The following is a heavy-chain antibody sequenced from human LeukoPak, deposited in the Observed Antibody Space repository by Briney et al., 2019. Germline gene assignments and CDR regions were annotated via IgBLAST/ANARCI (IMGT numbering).Heavy chain of an antibody. D-gene: IGHD3-16*01. V-gene: IGHV4-4*07. J-gene: IGHJ5*02. Sequence: ETLSLTCTVSGGSVGSYFWSWIRQPAGKGLEWIGRIYTSGSTNYNPSLKSRVTISVDTSKNQFSLKLSSVTAADTAVYYCARHALYDYAPGNWFDPWGQGTLVTVSS. CDR2: IYTSGST. CDR1: GGSVGSYF. CDR3: ARHALYDYAPGNWFDP.